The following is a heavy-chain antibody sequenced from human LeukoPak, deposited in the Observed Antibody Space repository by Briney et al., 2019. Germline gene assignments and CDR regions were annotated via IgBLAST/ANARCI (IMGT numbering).Heavy chain of an antibody. CDR2: ISGSGGST. CDR3: AKGGVGYCTNGVRYTGSAIDY. Sequence: LSLTCTVSGGSISSYYWSWVRQAPGKGLEWVSAISGSGGSTYYADSVKGRFTISRGNSKNTLYLQMNSLRAEDTAVYYCAKGGVGYCTNGVRYTGSAIDYWGQGTLVTVSS. V-gene: IGHV3-23*01. CDR1: GGSISSYY. J-gene: IGHJ4*02. D-gene: IGHD2-8*01.